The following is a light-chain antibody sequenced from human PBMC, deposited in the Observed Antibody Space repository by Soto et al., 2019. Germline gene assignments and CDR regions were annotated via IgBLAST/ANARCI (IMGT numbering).Light chain of an antibody. CDR1: QGISSS. CDR3: QQSYSTPWT. V-gene: IGKV1-9*01. J-gene: IGKJ1*01. Sequence: DIQLTQSPSFLSASVGDRVTITCRASQGISSSLAWYQQKSGRAPELLIFAASTLQSGVPSRFSGSGSGTEFTLTISSLQPEDCATYYCQQSYSTPWTFGQGTKVDIK. CDR2: AAS.